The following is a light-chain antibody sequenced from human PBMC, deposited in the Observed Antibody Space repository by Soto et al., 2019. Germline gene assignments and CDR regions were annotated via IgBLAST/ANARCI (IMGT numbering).Light chain of an antibody. CDR3: QQYDSYSWT. CDR1: QSISSR. Sequence: DIQMTQSPSTLSASVGDRVTITCRASQSISSRLAWYQQKPGKVPKLLIYKASSLESGVQSRFSGSGSGTDFTLTISSLQPDDFATYYCQQYDSYSWTFGQGTKVEI. CDR2: KAS. J-gene: IGKJ1*01. V-gene: IGKV1-5*03.